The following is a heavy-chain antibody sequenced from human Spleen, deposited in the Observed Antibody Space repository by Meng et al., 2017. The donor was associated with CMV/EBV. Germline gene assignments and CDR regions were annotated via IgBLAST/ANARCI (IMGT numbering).Heavy chain of an antibody. V-gene: IGHV1-2*02. Sequence: ASVQVSCKASGYTFTDYYIHGVRQAPGQGLEWMGWINPNTGGANYAQRFQGRVTMTRDTSINTGYMELTRLTSDDTAVYYCARDNNWGPDYWGQGTLVTVSS. CDR1: GYTFTDYY. CDR3: ARDNNWGPDY. CDR2: INPNTGGA. J-gene: IGHJ4*02. D-gene: IGHD7-27*01.